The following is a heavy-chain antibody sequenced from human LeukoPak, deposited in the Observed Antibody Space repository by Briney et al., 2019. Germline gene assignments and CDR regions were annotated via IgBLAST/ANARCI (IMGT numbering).Heavy chain of an antibody. V-gene: IGHV3-30*02. CDR3: AKDRLLWFGELFCYFDY. CDR1: GFTFSSYG. D-gene: IGHD3-10*01. J-gene: IGHJ4*02. CDR2: IRYDGSNK. Sequence: GGSLRLSCAASGFTFSSYGMHWVRQAPGKGLEWVAFIRYDGSNKYYADSVKGRFTISRDNSKNTLYLQMNSLRAEDTAVYYCAKDRLLWFGELFCYFDYWGQGTLVTVSS.